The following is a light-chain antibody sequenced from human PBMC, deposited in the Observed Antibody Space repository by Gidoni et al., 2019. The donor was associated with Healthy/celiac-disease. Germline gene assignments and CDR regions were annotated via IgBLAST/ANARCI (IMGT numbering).Light chain of an antibody. J-gene: IGKJ3*01. V-gene: IGKV3-11*01. CDR3: QQRSNWPVFX. CDR1: QSVSSS. CDR2: DAS. Sequence: IVLTQSPATLSLSPGERATLSCRASQSVSSSLAWYQQKPGQAPRLLIYDASNRATGIPARFSGSGSGTDFTLTISSLEPEDFAVYYCQQRSNWPVFXFXPGTKVDIK.